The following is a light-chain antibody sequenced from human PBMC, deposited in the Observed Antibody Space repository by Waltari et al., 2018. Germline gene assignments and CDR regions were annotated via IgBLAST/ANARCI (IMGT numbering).Light chain of an antibody. V-gene: IGKV1-33*01. CDR1: QAITNY. CDR3: QRYDNLPMFA. Sequence: DIQLTQSPSSLSASVGDRVTISCLASQAITNYLNWYQQRPGKAPKLLIHDASKLETGVPSRFSGSQSGTVFTLTISSLQPEDVATYFCQRYDNLPMFAFGPGTKVDL. J-gene: IGKJ3*01. CDR2: DAS.